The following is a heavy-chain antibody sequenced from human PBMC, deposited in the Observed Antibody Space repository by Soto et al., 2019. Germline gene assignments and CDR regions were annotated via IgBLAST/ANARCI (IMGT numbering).Heavy chain of an antibody. CDR1: GYSFTSYW. D-gene: IGHD2-2*01. CDR2: ISPGDSHT. CDR3: VRGLGSCRSTSCTIFDY. J-gene: IGHJ4*02. Sequence: GESLKISCKGSGYSFTSYWIGWVRQMPGKGLEWMGIISPGDSHTIYSPSFQGQVTISVDKSISTASLQWSGLKASDTAVYYCVRGLGSCRSTSCTIFDYWGQGTLVTVSS. V-gene: IGHV5-51*01.